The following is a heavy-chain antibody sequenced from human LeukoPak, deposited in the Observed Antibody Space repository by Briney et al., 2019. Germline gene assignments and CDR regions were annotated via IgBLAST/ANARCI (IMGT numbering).Heavy chain of an antibody. CDR3: ARCGEPRRSYDFDY. Sequence: GGSLRLSCAASGFTFSSYSMNWVRQAPGKGLEWVSSISSSSSYIYYADSVKGRFTISRDNAKNSLYLQMNSLRAEDTAVYYCARCGEPRRSYDFDYWGQGTLVTVSS. CDR2: ISSSSSYI. CDR1: GFTFSSYS. D-gene: IGHD3-10*01. J-gene: IGHJ4*02. V-gene: IGHV3-21*01.